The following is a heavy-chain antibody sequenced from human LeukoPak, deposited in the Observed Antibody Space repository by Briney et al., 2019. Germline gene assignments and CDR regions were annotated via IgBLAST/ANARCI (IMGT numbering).Heavy chain of an antibody. CDR1: GGTFSSYA. V-gene: IGHV1-69*04. J-gene: IGHJ6*02. CDR2: IIPILGIA. CDR3: ARDRVSSGYDLHYYYYGMDV. Sequence: ASVKVSCKASGGTFSSYAISWVRQAPGQGLEWMGRIIPILGIANYAQKFQGRVTITADKSTSTAYMELSSLRSEDTAVYYCARDRVSSGYDLHYYYYGMDVWGQGTTVTVSS. D-gene: IGHD5-12*01.